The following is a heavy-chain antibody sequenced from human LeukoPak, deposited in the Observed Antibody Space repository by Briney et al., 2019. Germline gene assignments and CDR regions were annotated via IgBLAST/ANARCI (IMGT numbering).Heavy chain of an antibody. CDR2: ISSSSSYI. V-gene: IGHV3-21*01. CDR1: GFTFSSYS. D-gene: IGHD3-10*01. CDR3: ARDLPLLTYYYGSGSPAYADY. Sequence: GGSLRLSCAASGFTFSSYSMNWVRQAPGKGLEWVSSISSSSSYIYYADSVKGRFTISRDNAKNSLYLQMNSLRAEDTAVYYCARDLPLLTYYYGSGSPAYADYWGQGTLVTVSS. J-gene: IGHJ4*02.